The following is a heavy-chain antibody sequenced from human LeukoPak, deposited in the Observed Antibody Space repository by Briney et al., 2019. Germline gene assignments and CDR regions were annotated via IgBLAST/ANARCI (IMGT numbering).Heavy chain of an antibody. CDR1: GYSISSGYY. CDR3: ARESHCSSGDCYSRGPYYMDV. V-gene: IGHV4-38-2*02. CDR2: GYHSGKT. Sequence: PSETLSLTCAVSGYSISSGYYWGWIRQPPGKGLEWIGSGYHSGKTFYNPSLKSRVTISVDTSKNQFSLKLSSVTAADTAVYYCARESHCSSGDCYSRGPYYMDVWAKGTTVTVSS. D-gene: IGHD2-15*01. J-gene: IGHJ6*03.